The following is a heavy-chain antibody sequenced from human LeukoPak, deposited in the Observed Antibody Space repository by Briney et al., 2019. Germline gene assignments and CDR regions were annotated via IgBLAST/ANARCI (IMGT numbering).Heavy chain of an antibody. CDR1: GYTFTSYG. V-gene: IGHV1-18*01. Sequence: GASVKVSCKASGYTFTSYGISWVRQAPGQGLEWMGWISAYNGNTNYAQKLQGRVTMTADTSTSTAYMELRSLRSDDTAVYYCARRYYYDSSGSAGMSFDYWGQGTLVTVSS. CDR2: ISAYNGNT. CDR3: ARRYYYDSSGSAGMSFDY. J-gene: IGHJ4*02. D-gene: IGHD3-22*01.